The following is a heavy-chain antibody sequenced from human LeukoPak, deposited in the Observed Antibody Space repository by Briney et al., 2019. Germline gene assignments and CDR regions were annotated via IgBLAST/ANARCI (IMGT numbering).Heavy chain of an antibody. CDR1: GGSISSGSYY. Sequence: SETLSLTCTVSGGSISSGSYYWSWIRQPAGKGLEWIGRIYTSGSTNYNPSLKSRVTISVDTSKNQFSLKLSSVTAADTAVYYCARQSDYYDSSGYYPPFDYWGQGTLVTVSS. D-gene: IGHD3-22*01. V-gene: IGHV4-61*02. CDR2: IYTSGST. CDR3: ARQSDYYDSSGYYPPFDY. J-gene: IGHJ4*02.